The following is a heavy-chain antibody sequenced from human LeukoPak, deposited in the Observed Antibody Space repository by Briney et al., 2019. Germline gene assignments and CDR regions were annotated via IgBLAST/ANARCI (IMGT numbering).Heavy chain of an antibody. CDR2: ITTTFYT. J-gene: IGHJ4*02. V-gene: IGHV3-21*01. D-gene: IGHD1-1*01. Sequence: GGSLRLSCAASGFTFSSYSFNWVRQVPGKGLEWVSSITTTFYTYYTDSVKGRFTISRDNAKNSLYLQMISLRAEDTAVYYCARVRANWNEDYWGQGTLVTVSP. CDR1: GFTFSSYS. CDR3: ARVRANWNEDY.